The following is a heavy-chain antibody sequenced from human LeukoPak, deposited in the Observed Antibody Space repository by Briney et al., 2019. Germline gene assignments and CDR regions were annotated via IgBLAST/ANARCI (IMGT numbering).Heavy chain of an antibody. CDR1: GFTFSTYS. J-gene: IGHJ4*02. CDR2: INRSGSYI. CDR3: ARDPGIQLWSYYFDY. Sequence: PGGSLRLSCAASGFTFSTYSMNWVRQAPGKGLEWVSPINRSGSYIFYADSVKGRFTISRDNTKNSLYLQMNSLRAEDTAVYYCARDPGIQLWSYYFDYWGPGTLVTVSS. V-gene: IGHV3-21*01. D-gene: IGHD5-18*01.